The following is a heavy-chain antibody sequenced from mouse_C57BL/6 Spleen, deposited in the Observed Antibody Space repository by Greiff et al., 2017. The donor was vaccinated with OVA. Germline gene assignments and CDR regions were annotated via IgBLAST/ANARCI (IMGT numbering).Heavy chain of an antibody. CDR1: GYTFTDYE. CDR3: TRPLRLRDYYAMDY. CDR2: IDPETGGT. Sequence: QVQLQQSGAELVRPGASVTLSCKASGYTFTDYEMHWVKQTPVHGLEWIGAIDPETGGTASNQKFKGKAILTADKSSSTAYMELRSLTSEDSAVYYCTRPLRLRDYYAMDYWGQGTSVTVSS. V-gene: IGHV1-15*01. D-gene: IGHD3-2*02. J-gene: IGHJ4*01.